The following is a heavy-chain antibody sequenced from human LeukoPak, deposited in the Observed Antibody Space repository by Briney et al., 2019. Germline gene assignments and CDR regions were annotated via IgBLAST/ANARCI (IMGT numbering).Heavy chain of an antibody. CDR1: GFTFSSYW. CDR2: IMSDGSDT. V-gene: IGHV3-74*01. J-gene: IGHJ6*02. D-gene: IGHD3-16*01. CDR3: ATNGGFYGMDV. Sequence: GGSLRLSCAASGFTFSSYWMHWVRHAPGKGLVWVSRIMSDGSDTRYADSVKGRFTIPRDNAKNSLYLQMNSLRAEDTAVYYCATNGGFYGMDVWGQGTTVTVSS.